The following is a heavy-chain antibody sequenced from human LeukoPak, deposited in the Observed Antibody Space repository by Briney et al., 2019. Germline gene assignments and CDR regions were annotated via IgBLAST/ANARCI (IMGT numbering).Heavy chain of an antibody. J-gene: IGHJ6*03. V-gene: IGHV1-8*02. CDR2: MNPNSGNT. Sequence: GASVKVSCKASGYTFTSYDINWVRQATGQGLEWMGWMNPNSGNTGYAQKFQGRVTMTRDTSISTAYMELSRLRSDDTAVYYCARAPRGYSGYDQKDRPRYYYYYMDVWGKGTTVTVSS. D-gene: IGHD5-12*01. CDR1: GYTFTSYD. CDR3: ARAPRGYSGYDQKDRPRYYYYYMDV.